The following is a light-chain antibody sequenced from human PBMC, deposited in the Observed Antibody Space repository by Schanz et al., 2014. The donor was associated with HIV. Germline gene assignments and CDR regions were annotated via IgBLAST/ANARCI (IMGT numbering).Light chain of an antibody. V-gene: IGKV1-5*03. CDR3: QHYDSYPWT. CDR1: QSISTW. CDR2: KAT. Sequence: DIQMTQSPSTLSASVGDRLTITCRASQSISTWLAWYQQKPGKAPKVLIYKATTLESGVPSRFSGSGSGTEFTLTISSLQPDDSATYYCQHYDSYPWTFGQGTKVELK. J-gene: IGKJ1*01.